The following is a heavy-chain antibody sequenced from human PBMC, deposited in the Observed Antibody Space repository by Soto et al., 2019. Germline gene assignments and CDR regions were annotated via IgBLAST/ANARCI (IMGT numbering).Heavy chain of an antibody. CDR2: MNEDGGTT. D-gene: IGHD3-10*01. CDR1: GFTFSSYW. Sequence: GGSLRLSCADSGFTFSSYWMHWVRQAPGKGLVWVSRMNEDGGTTDYADSVKGRFTISRDNAKNTLYLQMNSLRVEDTAVYYCASDLSGRADVWGQGTTVTVSS. V-gene: IGHV3-74*01. CDR3: ASDLSGRADV. J-gene: IGHJ6*02.